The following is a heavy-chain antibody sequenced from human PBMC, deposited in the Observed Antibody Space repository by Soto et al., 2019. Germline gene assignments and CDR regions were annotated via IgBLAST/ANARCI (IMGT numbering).Heavy chain of an antibody. V-gene: IGHV3-15*01. D-gene: IGHD2-15*01. Sequence: EVQLVESGGGLVKPGGSLRLSCAASGFTFSNAWMSWVRQAPGKGLEWVGRIKSKTDGGTTDYAAPVKGRFTISRDDSKNTLYLQMNSLKTEDTAVYYCTTGAVAATPTPFDYWGQGTLVTVSS. CDR2: IKSKTDGGTT. CDR1: GFTFSNAW. J-gene: IGHJ4*02. CDR3: TTGAVAATPTPFDY.